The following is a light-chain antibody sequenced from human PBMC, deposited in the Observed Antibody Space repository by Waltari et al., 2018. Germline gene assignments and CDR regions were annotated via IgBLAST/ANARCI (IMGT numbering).Light chain of an antibody. Sequence: EIVLTQSPGTLSLSPGATATLSCRASQSVGRTLAWYQQKPGQAPRLLSYAASTRATGIPDRFRGSGSGTDFRLTISRVEPEDFAVYYCQHNVRLPVTFGQGTTVELK. CDR3: QHNVRLPVT. CDR1: QSVGRT. J-gene: IGKJ1*01. CDR2: AAS. V-gene: IGKV3-20*01.